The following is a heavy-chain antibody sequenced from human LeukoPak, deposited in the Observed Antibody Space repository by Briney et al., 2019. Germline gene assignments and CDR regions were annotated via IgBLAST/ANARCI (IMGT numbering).Heavy chain of an antibody. Sequence: SETLSLTCTVSGGSISSYYWSWIRQPPGKGLDWIGYIYYSGSTNYNPSLKSRVTISVDTSKNQFSLKLSSVTAADTAVYYCARGLTTYYDRSGDDYWGQGTLVTVSS. CDR2: IYYSGST. V-gene: IGHV4-59*01. J-gene: IGHJ4*02. CDR3: ARGLTTYYDRSGDDY. CDR1: GGSISSYY. D-gene: IGHD3-22*01.